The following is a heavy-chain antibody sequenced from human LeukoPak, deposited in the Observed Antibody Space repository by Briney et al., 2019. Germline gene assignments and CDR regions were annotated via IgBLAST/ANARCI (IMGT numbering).Heavy chain of an antibody. J-gene: IGHJ6*04. CDR2: IYYSGST. V-gene: IGHV4-31*03. CDR1: GASISSGGYY. Sequence: SETLSLTCTVSGASISSGGYYWSWIRQHPGKGLEWIGYIYYSGSTYYNPSLKSRVTISVDTSKNQFSLKLSSVTAADTAVYYCARSPILPAAIDGMDVWGKGTTVTVSS. CDR3: ARSPILPAAIDGMDV. D-gene: IGHD2-2*01.